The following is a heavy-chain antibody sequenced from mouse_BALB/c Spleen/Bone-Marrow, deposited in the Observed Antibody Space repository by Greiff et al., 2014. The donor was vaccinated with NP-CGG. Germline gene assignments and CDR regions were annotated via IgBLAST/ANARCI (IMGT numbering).Heavy chain of an antibody. Sequence: DVKLQESGAELVKPGASVKLSCTASGFNIKDTYMHWVKQRPEQGLEWIGRIDPANGNTKYDAKFQGKATITADTSSNTAYLQLSSLTSEDTAVYYCARGGSSYGWYFDVWGAGTTVTVSS. J-gene: IGHJ1*01. CDR3: ARGGSSYGWYFDV. CDR1: GFNIKDTY. D-gene: IGHD1-1*01. CDR2: IDPANGNT. V-gene: IGHV14-3*02.